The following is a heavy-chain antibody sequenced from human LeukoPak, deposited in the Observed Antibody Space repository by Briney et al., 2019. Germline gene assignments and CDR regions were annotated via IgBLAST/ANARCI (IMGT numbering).Heavy chain of an antibody. J-gene: IGHJ4*02. CDR2: ISNDGNIN. Sequence: GGSLRLSCAASGFTFSSYAMHWVRQAPGKGLEWVAAISNDGNINYYADSVKGRFTISRDNSKDTLYLQMNSLRDEDTAEYYCARDRTVLAVSATYYWGQGTLVTVS. CDR3: ARDRTVLAVSATYY. CDR1: GFTFSSYA. V-gene: IGHV3-30*14. D-gene: IGHD2-8*02.